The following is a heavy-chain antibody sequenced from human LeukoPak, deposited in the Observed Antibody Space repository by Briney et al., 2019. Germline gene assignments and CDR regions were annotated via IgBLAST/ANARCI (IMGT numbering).Heavy chain of an antibody. V-gene: IGHV3-23*01. D-gene: IGHD6-19*01. CDR2: ISGSGGST. CDR1: GFTFSSHA. CDR3: AKGVSKSSSGYYDY. Sequence: GGSLRLSCAASGFTFSSHAMTWVRQAPGKGLEWVSAISGSGGSTYYADSVKGRFTISRDNSKNTLYLQMNSLRAEDKAVYYCAKGVSKSSSGYYDYWGQGTLVTVSS. J-gene: IGHJ4*02.